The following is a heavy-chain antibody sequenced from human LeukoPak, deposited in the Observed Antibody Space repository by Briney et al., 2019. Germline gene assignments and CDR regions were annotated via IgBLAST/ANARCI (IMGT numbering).Heavy chain of an antibody. J-gene: IGHJ4*02. CDR2: IYYSGST. CDR3: RGAAAENFDY. Sequence: SETLSLTCTVSGGSISSYYWSWIRQPPGKGLEWIGYIYYSGSTNYNPSLKSRVTISVDTSKNRFSLKLSSVTAADTAVYYCRGAAAENFDYWGQGTLVTVSS. V-gene: IGHV4-59*12. D-gene: IGHD6-13*01. CDR1: GGSISSYY.